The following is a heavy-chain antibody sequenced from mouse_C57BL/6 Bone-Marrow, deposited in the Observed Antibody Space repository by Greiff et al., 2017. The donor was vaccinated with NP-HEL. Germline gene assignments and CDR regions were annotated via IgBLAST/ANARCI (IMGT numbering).Heavy chain of an antibody. D-gene: IGHD1-1*01. CDR3: ARLYYYGSSFYYFDY. CDR2: IDPEDGET. CDR1: GFNIKDYY. V-gene: IGHV14-2*01. J-gene: IGHJ2*01. Sequence: LVESGAELVKPGASVKLSCTASGFNIKDYYMHWVKQRTEQGLEWIGRIDPEDGETKYAPKFQGKATITADTSSNTAYMQLSSLTSEDSAVYYCARLYYYGSSFYYFDYWGQGTTLTVSS.